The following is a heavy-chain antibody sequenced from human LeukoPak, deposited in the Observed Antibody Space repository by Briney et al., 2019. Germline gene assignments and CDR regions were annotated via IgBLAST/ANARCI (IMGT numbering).Heavy chain of an antibody. D-gene: IGHD1-26*01. Sequence: PSETLSLTCAVYGGSFSGYYWSWIRQPPGKWLEWIGEINHSGSTNYNPSLKSRVTISVDTSKNQFSLKLSSVTAADTAVYYCARAIEVGAMTPFDYWSQGTLVTVSS. CDR1: GGSFSGYY. J-gene: IGHJ4*02. V-gene: IGHV4-34*01. CDR2: INHSGST. CDR3: ARAIEVGAMTPFDY.